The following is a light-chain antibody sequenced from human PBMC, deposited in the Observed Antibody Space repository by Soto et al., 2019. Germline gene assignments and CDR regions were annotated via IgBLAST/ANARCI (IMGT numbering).Light chain of an antibody. V-gene: IGKV1-8*01. CDR3: QQYYSYPQWT. CDR1: QGISSY. Sequence: AIRMTQSPSSLSASTGDRVTITCRASQGISSYLAWYQQKPGKAPKLLIYAASTLQSGVPSRISGSGSGTDFTLTISCLQSEDFATYYCQQYYSYPQWTFGQGTKVDIK. J-gene: IGKJ1*01. CDR2: AAS.